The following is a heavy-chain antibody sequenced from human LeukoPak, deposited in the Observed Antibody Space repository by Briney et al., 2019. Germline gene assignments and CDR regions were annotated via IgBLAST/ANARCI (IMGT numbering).Heavy chain of an antibody. CDR1: GYSFTDYY. J-gene: IGHJ4*02. Sequence: GASVKVSCKASGYSFTDYYMHWVRQAPGQGLEWVGWINTNSGGTLYARKFQGRVTMARDTSVSTVYMEMNRLTFDDTAMYFCARAMGYCDSASCSMAVLGDYWGQGTLVTVSS. CDR3: ARAMGYCDSASCSMAVLGDY. CDR2: INTNSGGT. V-gene: IGHV1-2*02. D-gene: IGHD2-2*01.